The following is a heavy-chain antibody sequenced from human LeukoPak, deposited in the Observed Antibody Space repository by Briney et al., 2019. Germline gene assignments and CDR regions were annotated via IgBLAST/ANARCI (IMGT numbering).Heavy chain of an antibody. CDR3: ARALYRGYSYGYVGGDWFDP. CDR1: GGSISSGGYS. CDR2: IYHSGST. J-gene: IGHJ5*02. Sequence: ASETLSLTCAVSGGSISSGGYSWRWIRQPPGKGLEWIVYIYHSGSTYYNPSLKSRVTISVDRSKNQFSLKLSSVTAADTAVYYCARALYRGYSYGYVGGDWFDPWGQGTLVTVSS. V-gene: IGHV4-30-2*01. D-gene: IGHD5-18*01.